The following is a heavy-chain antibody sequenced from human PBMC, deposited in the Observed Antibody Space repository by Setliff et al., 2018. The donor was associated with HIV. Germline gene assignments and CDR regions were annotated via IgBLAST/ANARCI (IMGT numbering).Heavy chain of an antibody. CDR1: GYTFTGYY. D-gene: IGHD6-19*01. CDR2: INPNSGGT. Sequence: ASVKVSCKASGYTFTGYYMHWVRQAPGQGLEWMGWINPNSGGTNYAQKFQGRVNMTRDTSITTAYLELSSLRSDDTAEYFCARVPYRSAWFSGGHDAFDVWGQGTMVTVSS. J-gene: IGHJ3*01. V-gene: IGHV1-2*02. CDR3: ARVPYRSAWFSGGHDAFDV.